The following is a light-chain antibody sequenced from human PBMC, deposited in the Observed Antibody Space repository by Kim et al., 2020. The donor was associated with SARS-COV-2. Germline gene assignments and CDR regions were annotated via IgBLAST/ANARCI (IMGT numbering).Light chain of an antibody. V-gene: IGKV3-11*01. CDR1: QSFSSY. CDR2: DAS. J-gene: IGKJ2*01. CDR3: QQRKNWYT. Sequence: LSLVPGERATRSCRASQSFSSYLAWYQQKPGQAPRLLIYDASNRATGIPARFIGSGSGTDFTLTISSLEPEDFAVYYCQQRKNWYTFGQGTKLEI.